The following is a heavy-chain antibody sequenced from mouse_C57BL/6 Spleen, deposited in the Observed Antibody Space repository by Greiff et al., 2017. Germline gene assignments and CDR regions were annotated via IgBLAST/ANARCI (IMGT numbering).Heavy chain of an antibody. Sequence: VQLQQPGAELVMPGASVKLSCKASGYTFTSYWMHWVKQRPGQGLEWIGEIDPSDSYTNYNQKFKGKSTLTVDKPSSTAYMQLSSLTSEDSAVYYCARGGYYGSQFAYWGQGTLVTVSA. CDR3: ARGGYYGSQFAY. J-gene: IGHJ3*01. D-gene: IGHD2-2*01. CDR2: IDPSDSYT. CDR1: GYTFTSYW. V-gene: IGHV1-69*01.